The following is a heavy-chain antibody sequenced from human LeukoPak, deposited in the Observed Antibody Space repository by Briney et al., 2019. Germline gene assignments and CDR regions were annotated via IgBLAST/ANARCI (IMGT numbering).Heavy chain of an antibody. J-gene: IGHJ4*02. D-gene: IGHD6-19*01. Sequence: ASVKVSCKASGYTFSSYDINWVRQATGQGLEWMGWMNPNSGNTGYAQKLQGRVTMTTDTSTSTAYMELRSLRSDDTAVYYCARDIGGVIAVAGFDYWGQGTLVTVSS. CDR2: MNPNSGNT. V-gene: IGHV1-8*01. CDR3: ARDIGGVIAVAGFDY. CDR1: GYTFSSYD.